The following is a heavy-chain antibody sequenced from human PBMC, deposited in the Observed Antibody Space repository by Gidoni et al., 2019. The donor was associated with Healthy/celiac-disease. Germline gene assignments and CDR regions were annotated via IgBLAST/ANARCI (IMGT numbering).Heavy chain of an antibody. V-gene: IGHV4-31*03. CDR2: IYYSGST. Sequence: QVQRQESGPGLVKPSQTLSLPCTVFGGSISRGGYYWSWIRQHPGKGLEWIGYIYYSGSTYYNPSLKSRVTISVDTSKNQFSLKLSSVTAADTAVYYCARPRGSSWGGAFDIWGQGTMVTVSS. CDR1: GGSISRGGYY. J-gene: IGHJ3*02. CDR3: ARPRGSSWGGAFDI. D-gene: IGHD6-13*01.